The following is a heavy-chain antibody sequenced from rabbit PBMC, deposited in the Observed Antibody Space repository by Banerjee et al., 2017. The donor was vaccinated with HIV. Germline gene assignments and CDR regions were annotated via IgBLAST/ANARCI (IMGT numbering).Heavy chain of an antibody. J-gene: IGHJ6*01. Sequence: QSLEESGGDLVKPGASLTLTCTASGFSFSSSYYMCWVRQAPGKGLEWIACIYAGSSGYTYYASWAKGRATISKTSSTTVTLQMTSLTAADTATYFCARGDYYGMDLWGPGTLVTVS. CDR2: IYAGSSGYT. CDR3: ARGDYYGMDL. V-gene: IGHV1S40*01. CDR1: GFSFSSSYY.